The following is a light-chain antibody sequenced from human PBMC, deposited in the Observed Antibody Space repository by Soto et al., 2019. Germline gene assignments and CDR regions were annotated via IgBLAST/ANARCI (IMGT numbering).Light chain of an antibody. V-gene: IGLV2-14*01. CDR1: SSDIGSYPY. Sequence: QSALTQPASVSGSPGQSITISCTGTSSDIGSYPYVSWYQQHPGKVPKLMIYEVDNRPSGVSNRFSGSKSGNTASLTISGLQAEDEADYYCSSYTSTTTPVVFGGGTKL. J-gene: IGLJ2*01. CDR2: EVD. CDR3: SSYTSTTTPVV.